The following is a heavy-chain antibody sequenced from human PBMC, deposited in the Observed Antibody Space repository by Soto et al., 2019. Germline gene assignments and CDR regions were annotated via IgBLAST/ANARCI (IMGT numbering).Heavy chain of an antibody. D-gene: IGHD3-3*01. Sequence: SVKVSCKASGGTFSSYAISWVRQAPGQGLEWMGGIFPIFGTANYAQKFQGRVTITADESTSTAYMELSSLRSEDTAVYYCARDGYDFWSGSTHTFDYWGQGALVTVSS. J-gene: IGHJ4*02. CDR3: ARDGYDFWSGSTHTFDY. CDR2: IFPIFGTA. V-gene: IGHV1-69*13. CDR1: GGTFSSYA.